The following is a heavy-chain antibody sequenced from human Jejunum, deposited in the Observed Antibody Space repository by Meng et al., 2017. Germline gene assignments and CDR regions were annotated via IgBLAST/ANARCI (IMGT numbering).Heavy chain of an antibody. D-gene: IGHD3-3*01. Sequence: GGSLRLSCAASGFILSDYAMKWVRQAPGKGLEWVSIISYDGSKKYYADSVKGRFTVSRDKSKNTLFLQMNSLRAEDTAVYYCARDTNYDFWSDYFYGMDVWGQGTTVTVSS. J-gene: IGHJ6*02. V-gene: IGHV3-30*01. CDR1: GFILSDYA. CDR3: ARDTNYDFWSDYFYGMDV. CDR2: ISYDGSKK.